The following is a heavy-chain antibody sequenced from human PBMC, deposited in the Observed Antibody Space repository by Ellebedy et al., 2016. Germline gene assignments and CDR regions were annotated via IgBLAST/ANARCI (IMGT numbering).Heavy chain of an antibody. D-gene: IGHD3-3*01. CDR2: VYPGDSDT. J-gene: IGHJ4*02. V-gene: IGHV5-51*01. CDR1: GYSFTSYW. CDR3: ARASGPYYDFWSGYFHNYFDY. Sequence: GESLKISCKGSGYSFTSYWIGWVRQMPGKGLEWMGIVYPGDSDTRYSPSFQGQVNISADKSISTANLQWSSLKASDTAMYYCARASGPYYDFWSGYFHNYFDYWGQGTLVTVSS.